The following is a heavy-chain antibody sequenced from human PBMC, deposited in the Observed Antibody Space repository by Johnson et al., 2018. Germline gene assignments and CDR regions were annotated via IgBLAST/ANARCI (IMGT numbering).Heavy chain of an antibody. CDR3: ARQGRGAHVASDI. V-gene: IGHV5-51*01. J-gene: IGHJ3*02. CDR1: GYSFTTYW. Sequence: VQLVQSGAEVKKPGESLKISCKGSGYSFTTYWIGWVRQMPGKGLEWVGIIYPGDSDTRYSPSFQGQVTISAAKSINTAYLQWSSLQASDSAIYYCARQGRGAHVASDIWGQGAMVTVSS. CDR2: IYPGDSDT. D-gene: IGHD5-24*01.